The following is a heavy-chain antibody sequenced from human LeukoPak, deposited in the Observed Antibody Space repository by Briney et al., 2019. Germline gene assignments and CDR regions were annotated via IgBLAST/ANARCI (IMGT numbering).Heavy chain of an antibody. CDR1: GFTFSSYW. J-gene: IGHJ4*02. Sequence: PGGSLRLSCAASGFTFSSYWMSWVRQAPGKGLEWVANIKQDGSEKYYVDSVKGRFTISRDNAKNSLYLQMNSLRAEDTAVYFCTTEYYGGFEYWGQETLVTVSS. CDR2: IKQDGSEK. V-gene: IGHV3-7*03. D-gene: IGHD3-16*01. CDR3: TTEYYGGFEY.